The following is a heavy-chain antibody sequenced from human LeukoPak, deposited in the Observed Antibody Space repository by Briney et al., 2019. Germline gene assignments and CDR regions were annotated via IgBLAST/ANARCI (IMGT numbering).Heavy chain of an antibody. Sequence: GGSLRLSCAASGFTFSDYYMSWIRQTPGKGLEWVSYISTSGSSKHYGDSVKGRFTISRDNAKNTVYLQMNSLGPEDTAIYYCARGGFNHAFDIWGQGTVVTVSS. CDR2: ISTSGSSK. D-gene: IGHD3-16*01. V-gene: IGHV3-11*04. J-gene: IGHJ3*02. CDR1: GFTFSDYY. CDR3: ARGGFNHAFDI.